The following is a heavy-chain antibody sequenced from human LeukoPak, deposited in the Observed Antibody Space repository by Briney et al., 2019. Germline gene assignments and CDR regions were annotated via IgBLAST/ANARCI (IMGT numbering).Heavy chain of an antibody. V-gene: IGHV1-69*13. Sequence: GASVKVSCKASGGTFSSYAISWVRQAPGQGLEWMGGIIPIFGTANYAQKFQGRVTITEDESTSTAYMELSSLRSEDTAVYYCARSYCRSTSCYPFDYWGLGTLVTVSS. J-gene: IGHJ4*02. CDR3: ARSYCRSTSCYPFDY. CDR1: GGTFSSYA. D-gene: IGHD2-2*01. CDR2: IIPIFGTA.